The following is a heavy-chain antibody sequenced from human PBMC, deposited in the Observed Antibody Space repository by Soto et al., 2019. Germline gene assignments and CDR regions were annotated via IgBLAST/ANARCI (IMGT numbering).Heavy chain of an antibody. V-gene: IGHV3-23*01. D-gene: IGHD6-13*01. J-gene: IGHJ4*02. Sequence: GGSLRLSCAASGFTFSTYAMSWVRQAPGKGLEWLSAISTNGGTTYYADSVKGRFTISRDNSKNTLYLQMNSLRAEDTAVYYCARALIAGGYYFDYWGQGTLVTVSS. CDR2: ISTNGGTT. CDR1: GFTFSTYA. CDR3: ARALIAGGYYFDY.